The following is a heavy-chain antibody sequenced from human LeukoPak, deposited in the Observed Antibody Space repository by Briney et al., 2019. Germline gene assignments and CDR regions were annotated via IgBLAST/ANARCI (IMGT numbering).Heavy chain of an antibody. J-gene: IGHJ5*02. CDR2: INHSGST. CDR1: GGYFSGYY. V-gene: IGHV4-34*01. D-gene: IGHD2-15*01. CDR3: ASSIVLVESWFDP. Sequence: SETLSLTCADYGGYFSGYYWSSIRQPPGKGLEWIGEINHSGSTNYNPSLKSRVTISVDTSKNQFSLKLSSVTAADTAVYYCASSIVLVESWFDPWGQGTLVTVSS.